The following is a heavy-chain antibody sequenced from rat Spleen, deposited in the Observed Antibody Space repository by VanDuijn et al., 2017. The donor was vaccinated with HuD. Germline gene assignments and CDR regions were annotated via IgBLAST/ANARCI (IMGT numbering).Heavy chain of an antibody. V-gene: IGHV5S10*01. Sequence: EVQLVESGGGLVQPGRSLKLSCAASGFTFSDYNMAWVRQAPKKGLEWVATIIYDGTRTYYRDSVKGRFTISRDNAKSTLYLQMDSLRSEDTATYYCARAGYLRDWYFDFWGPGTMVTVSS. D-gene: IGHD2-2*01. CDR1: GFTFSDYN. J-gene: IGHJ1*01. CDR3: ARAGYLRDWYFDF. CDR2: IIYDGTRT.